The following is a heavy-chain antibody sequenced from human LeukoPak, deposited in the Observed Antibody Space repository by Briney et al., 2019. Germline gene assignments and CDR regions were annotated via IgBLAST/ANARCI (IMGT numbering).Heavy chain of an antibody. Sequence: GESLKISCRGSGYSFTTYWIGWVRQMPGKGLEWMGIIYPGDSDTRYSPSFQGQVTMSADKSINTAYLQWSSLKASDTATYYCARRQGCSSTSCPPDSWGQGTLVTVSS. CDR3: ARRQGCSSTSCPPDS. D-gene: IGHD2-2*01. CDR1: GYSFTTYW. CDR2: IYPGDSDT. V-gene: IGHV5-51*01. J-gene: IGHJ4*02.